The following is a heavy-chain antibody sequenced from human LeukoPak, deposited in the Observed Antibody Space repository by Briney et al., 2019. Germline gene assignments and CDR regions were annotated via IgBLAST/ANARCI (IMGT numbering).Heavy chain of an antibody. Sequence: ASVKVSCKGSGYTFRNHGFTWVRQAPGQGLEWMGWISTHNGDTSYAQSLQDRVTMTIDTSTSTAYMERRSLRSDDTAVYYCARGGSNYPDYWGQGTLVIVSS. J-gene: IGHJ4*02. CDR1: GYTFRNHG. CDR2: ISTHNGDT. V-gene: IGHV1-18*01. CDR3: ARGGSNYPDY. D-gene: IGHD1-26*01.